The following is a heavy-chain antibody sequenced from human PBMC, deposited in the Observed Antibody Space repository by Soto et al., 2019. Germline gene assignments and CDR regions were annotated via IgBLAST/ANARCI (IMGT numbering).Heavy chain of an antibody. V-gene: IGHV3-72*01. Sequence: GGSLRLSCAASGFTFSDHYMDWVRQAPGKGLEWVGRTRNKANSYTTEYAASVKGRFTISRDDSKNSLYLQMNSLKTEDTAVYYCARVHDYGDWFDYWGQGTLVTVSS. CDR3: ARVHDYGDWFDY. CDR1: GFTFSDHY. D-gene: IGHD4-17*01. CDR2: TRNKANSYTT. J-gene: IGHJ4*02.